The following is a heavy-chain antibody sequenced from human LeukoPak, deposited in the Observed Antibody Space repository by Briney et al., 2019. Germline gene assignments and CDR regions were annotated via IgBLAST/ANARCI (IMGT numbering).Heavy chain of an antibody. V-gene: IGHV3-74*01. J-gene: IGHJ4*02. Sequence: GGSLRLSCTASGFTFSSYWMHWVRQVPGKGLVWVSRIKSDGSSTTYADSVKGRFTISRDNAKNTLYLQMSSLRAEDTAVYYCARSTYSGSSYDYWGQGTLVTASS. CDR2: IKSDGSST. D-gene: IGHD1-26*01. CDR3: ARSTYSGSSYDY. CDR1: GFTFSSYW.